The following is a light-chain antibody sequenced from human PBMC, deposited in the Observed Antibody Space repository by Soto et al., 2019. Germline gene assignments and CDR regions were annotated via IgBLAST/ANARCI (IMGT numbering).Light chain of an antibody. CDR1: SGDIGDYNS. CDR3: CSYVGGYSYV. Sequence: SVLTQPASVSGSPGQSITISCTGTSGDIGDYNSVSWYQQHPGKAPQLMIYDVSNRPSGVPDRFSGSKSGNTASLTISGLQAEDEAEYYCCSYVGGYSYVFGSGTKVTGL. J-gene: IGLJ1*01. CDR2: DVS. V-gene: IGLV2-14*03.